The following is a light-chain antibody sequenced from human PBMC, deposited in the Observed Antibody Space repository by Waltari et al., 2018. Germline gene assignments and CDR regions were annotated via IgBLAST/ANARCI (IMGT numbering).Light chain of an antibody. J-gene: IGLJ3*02. CDR2: KNN. V-gene: IGLV1-47*01. CDR1: SSNIGTNY. CDR3: AAWDDSLSGGL. Sequence: QSVLTQPPSASGTPGQRVTISCSGGSSNIGTNYVYWYQQLPGTAPKLLIYKNNQRPSGVPDRFSASRSGSSASLASSGLRSEDEADYYCAAWDDSLSGGLFGGGTKLTVL.